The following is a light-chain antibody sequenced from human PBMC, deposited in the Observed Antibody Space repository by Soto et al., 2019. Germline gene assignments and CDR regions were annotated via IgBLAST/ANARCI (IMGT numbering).Light chain of an antibody. CDR3: QSADSSGPWV. Sequence: SYELTQPTSVSVSAGKTARITCSGDALPKQYAYWYQQKPGQAPVLVIYKDSERPSGIPERFSGSSSGTTVTLTISGVQAEDEADYYCQSADSSGPWVFGGGTKLTV. J-gene: IGLJ3*02. CDR1: ALPKQY. CDR2: KDS. V-gene: IGLV3-25*03.